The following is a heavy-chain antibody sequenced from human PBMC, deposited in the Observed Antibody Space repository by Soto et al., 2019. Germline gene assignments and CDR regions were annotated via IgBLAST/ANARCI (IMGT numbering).Heavy chain of an antibody. V-gene: IGHV4-39*01. Sequence: SETLSLTCTVSGGSISSSSYYWGWIRQPPGKGLEWIGSIYYSGSTYYNPSLKSRVTISVDTSKNQFSLKLSSVTAADTAVYYCARSMGYSGSLGDYWGQGTLVTVSS. CDR3: ARSMGYSGSLGDY. CDR2: IYYSGST. D-gene: IGHD5-12*01. CDR1: GGSISSSSYY. J-gene: IGHJ4*02.